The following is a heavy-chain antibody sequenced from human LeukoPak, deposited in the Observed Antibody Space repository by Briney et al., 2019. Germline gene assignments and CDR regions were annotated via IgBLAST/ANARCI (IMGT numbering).Heavy chain of an antibody. J-gene: IGHJ5*02. D-gene: IGHD3-16*02. CDR3: ARDNSVGDIAWWFDP. CDR2: INPSGSST. V-gene: IGHV1-46*01. Sequence: ASVKVSCTASGYSFTSHYMHWVRQAPGQGLEWMGLINPSGSSTLYAQKFQGRVTMTRDMSTTTDYMELSSLRSEDTAVYYCARDNSVGDIAWWFDPWGQGPRSPSPQ. CDR1: GYSFTSHY.